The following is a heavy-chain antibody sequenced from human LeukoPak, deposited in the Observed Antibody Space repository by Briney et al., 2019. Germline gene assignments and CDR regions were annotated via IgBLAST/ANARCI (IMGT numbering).Heavy chain of an antibody. Sequence: ASVKVSCKASGYTFTGYYMHWVRQAPGQGLEWMGWINPNSGGTNYAQKFRGRVTMTRDTSISTAYMELSRLRSDDTAVYYCARGRSYYYDSSGYWAPYYYYGMDVWGQGTTVTVSS. CDR2: INPNSGGT. V-gene: IGHV1-2*02. J-gene: IGHJ6*02. CDR3: ARGRSYYYDSSGYWAPYYYYGMDV. D-gene: IGHD3-22*01. CDR1: GYTFTGYY.